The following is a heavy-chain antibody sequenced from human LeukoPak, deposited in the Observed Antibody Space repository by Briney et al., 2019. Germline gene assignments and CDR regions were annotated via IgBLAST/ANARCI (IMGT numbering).Heavy chain of an antibody. Sequence: GGSLRLSCAASGFTLSGHWMHWFRQPPGKGLAWVSRNKYDGSESYYADSVKGRFTISRDNAKNTLYLQMNSLRVEDTAVYYCAKSDWFDPWGQGTLVTVSS. CDR2: NKYDGSES. V-gene: IGHV3-74*01. CDR3: AKSDWFDP. J-gene: IGHJ5*02. CDR1: GFTLSGHW.